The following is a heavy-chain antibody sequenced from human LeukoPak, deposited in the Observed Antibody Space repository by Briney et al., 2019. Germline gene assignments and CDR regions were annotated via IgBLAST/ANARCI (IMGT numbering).Heavy chain of an antibody. CDR2: ISSSGSTI. CDR3: ARVRSAPERWSIPYDAFDI. CDR1: GFTFSDYY. Sequence: GGSLRLSCAASGFTFSDYYMSWIRQAPGKGLEGVSYISSSGSTIYYADSVKGRFTISRDNAKNSLYLQMNSLRAEDTAVYYCARVRSAPERWSIPYDAFDIWGQGTMVTVSS. J-gene: IGHJ3*02. D-gene: IGHD2-15*01. V-gene: IGHV3-11*04.